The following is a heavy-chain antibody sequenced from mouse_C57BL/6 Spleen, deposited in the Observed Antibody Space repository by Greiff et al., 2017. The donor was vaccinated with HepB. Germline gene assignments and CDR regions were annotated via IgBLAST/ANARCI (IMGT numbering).Heavy chain of an antibody. Sequence: VKVVESGPGLVAPSQSLSITCTVSGFSLTSYAISWVRQPPGKGLEWLGVIWTGGGTNYNSAHNSRLSISKDNSKSQVFLKMNSLQTDDTARYYCAREDFARDYWGKGTSVTVSS. CDR3: AREDFARDY. V-gene: IGHV2-9-1*01. CDR1: GFSLTSYA. CDR2: IWTGGGT. J-gene: IGHJ4*01.